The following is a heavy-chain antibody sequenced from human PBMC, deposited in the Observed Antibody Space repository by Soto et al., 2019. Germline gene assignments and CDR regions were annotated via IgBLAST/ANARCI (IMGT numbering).Heavy chain of an antibody. D-gene: IGHD4-17*01. J-gene: IGHJ4*02. CDR3: ARELMTTVTFFDY. Sequence: GGSLTLACAAAGLTFSDHYIEWVRQAPGKGRGWGGRTINKANSYTTEYAASVKGRFTISRDDSKNSLYLPMNSLNTEATAMYSCARELMTTVTFFDYWGQGTLVTVSS. CDR1: GLTFSDHY. V-gene: IGHV3-72*01. CDR2: TINKANSYTT.